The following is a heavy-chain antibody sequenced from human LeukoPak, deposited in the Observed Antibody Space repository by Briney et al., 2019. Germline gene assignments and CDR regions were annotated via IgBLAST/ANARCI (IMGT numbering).Heavy chain of an antibody. D-gene: IGHD1-26*01. CDR2: IIPIFGTA. V-gene: IGHV1-69*05. Sequence: SVKVSCKASGGTFSSYAISWVRQAPGQGLEWMGRIIPIFGTANYAQKFQGRVTITTDESTSTDYMELRRLRSEDTAVYYCARAWGAANYYYYMDVWGKGTTVTVSS. J-gene: IGHJ6*03. CDR1: GGTFSSYA. CDR3: ARAWGAANYYYYMDV.